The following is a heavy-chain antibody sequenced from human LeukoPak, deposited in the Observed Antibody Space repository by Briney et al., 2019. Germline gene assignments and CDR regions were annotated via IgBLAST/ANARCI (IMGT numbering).Heavy chain of an antibody. CDR2: INSDGSTT. V-gene: IGHV3-74*01. CDR3: ARVIYSGWEGELSD. Sequence: GGSLRLSCVASGFTFSRYWMHWVRQAPGKGLVWVSRINSDGSTTSYADSVMGRFTISRDNAKNTLYLQMNSLRAEDTAVYYCARVIYSGWEGELSDWGQGTLVTVSS. J-gene: IGHJ4*02. D-gene: IGHD6-19*01. CDR1: GFTFSRYW.